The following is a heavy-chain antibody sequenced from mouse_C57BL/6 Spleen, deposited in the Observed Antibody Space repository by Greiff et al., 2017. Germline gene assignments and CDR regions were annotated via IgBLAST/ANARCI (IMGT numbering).Heavy chain of an antibody. CDR3: AISLLQSWYFDV. V-gene: IGHV1-85*01. J-gene: IGHJ1*03. CDR1: GYTFTSYD. D-gene: IGHD2-1*01. CDR2: IYPRDGST. Sequence: VQLQESGPELVKPGASVKLSCKASGYTFTSYDINWVKQRPGQGLEWIGLIYPRDGSTKYNEKFKGTATLTVDSFSSSAYMELHSLTSEDSAVYFCAISLLQSWYFDVWGTGTTVTVSS.